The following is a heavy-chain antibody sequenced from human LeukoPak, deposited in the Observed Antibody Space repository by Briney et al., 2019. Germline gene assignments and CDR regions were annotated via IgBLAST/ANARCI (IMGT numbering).Heavy chain of an antibody. CDR1: GYSISSGYY. V-gene: IGHV4-38-2*02. CDR2: IYHFGST. J-gene: IGHJ4*02. Sequence: SETLSLTCTVSGYSISSGYYWGWIRQAPGKGLEWIGSIYHFGSTYYNPSLKSRVSISLDTSKNQFSLKLSSVTAADTAVYYCARHRSTYDSSGYSPLYYFDYWGQGTLVTVSS. CDR3: ARHRSTYDSSGYSPLYYFDY. D-gene: IGHD3-22*01.